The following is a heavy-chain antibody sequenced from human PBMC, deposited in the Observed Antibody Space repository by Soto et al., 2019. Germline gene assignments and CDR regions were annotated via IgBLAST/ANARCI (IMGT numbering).Heavy chain of an antibody. V-gene: IGHV3-7*01. Sequence: EVQLVESGGGLVQPGGSLILSCEASGFTLSSDWMSWIRQAPGKGLEWVANTRQDGGQSYLVDSVQGRFTISRDNAKNSVYLQMNSLRAEDTAVYYCVGDGSTGWHFDSWGQGTLVTVSS. CDR3: VGDGSTGWHFDS. CDR2: TRQDGGQS. J-gene: IGHJ4*02. CDR1: GFTLSSDW. D-gene: IGHD6-19*01.